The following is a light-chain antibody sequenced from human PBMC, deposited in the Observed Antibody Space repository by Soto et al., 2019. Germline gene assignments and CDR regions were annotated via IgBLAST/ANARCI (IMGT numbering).Light chain of an antibody. CDR3: QQYNTFWT. J-gene: IGKJ1*01. V-gene: IGKV1-5*01. CDR2: DVS. CDR1: QSISNW. Sequence: DTQMTQSPSTLSASVGDRVTITCRASQSISNWLAWYQQKPGKAPKLLIYDVSSLESGVPSRFSGSGSGTEFTLTISSLQPDDSATYYCQQYNTFWTFGQGTKVDIK.